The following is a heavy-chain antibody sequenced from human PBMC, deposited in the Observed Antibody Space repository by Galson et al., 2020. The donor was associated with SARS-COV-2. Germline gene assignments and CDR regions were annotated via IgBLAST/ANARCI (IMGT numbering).Heavy chain of an antibody. Sequence: CGPTLMKSTHTLTLTCTFSDSSLSTSGMCVSWSRQPPGKALEWLARIDWADDKYYSTSLKTRLTISKDTSKNQVVLTMTNMDPVDTATYYCARMVVRAVIYDSWGQGSLVMFSS. CDR2: IDWADDK. CDR3: ARMVVRAVIYDS. D-gene: IGHD3-10*01. CDR1: DSSLSTSGMC. J-gene: IGHJ4*02. V-gene: IGHV2-70*11.